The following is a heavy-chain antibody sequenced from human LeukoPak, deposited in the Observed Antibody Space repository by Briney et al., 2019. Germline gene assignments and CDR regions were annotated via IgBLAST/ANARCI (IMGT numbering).Heavy chain of an antibody. Sequence: GGSLRPSCAASGFTFSSYGMHWVRQAPGKGLEWVAVISYDGSSKYYADSVKGRFTISRDNSKNTLYLQMNSLRAEDTAVYYCAKEGPYSSSWYYFDYWGQGTLVTVSS. CDR2: ISYDGSSK. CDR1: GFTFSSYG. V-gene: IGHV3-30*18. J-gene: IGHJ4*02. CDR3: AKEGPYSSSWYYFDY. D-gene: IGHD6-13*01.